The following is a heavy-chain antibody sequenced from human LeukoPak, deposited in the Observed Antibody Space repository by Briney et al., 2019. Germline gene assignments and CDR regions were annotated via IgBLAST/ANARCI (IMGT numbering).Heavy chain of an antibody. CDR2: IKKTGSET. CDR1: GGSISSSNW. CDR3: ARENGYCSGANCYSYFDS. V-gene: IGHV3-7*01. Sequence: ETLSLTCAVSGGSISSSNWWSWVRQAPGKGLEWVAYIKKTGSETYYMDSVEGRFTITRDNSRDSVFLHMYGLRAEDTAVYFCARENGYCSGANCYSYFDSWGQGTLVTVSS. J-gene: IGHJ4*02. D-gene: IGHD2-15*01.